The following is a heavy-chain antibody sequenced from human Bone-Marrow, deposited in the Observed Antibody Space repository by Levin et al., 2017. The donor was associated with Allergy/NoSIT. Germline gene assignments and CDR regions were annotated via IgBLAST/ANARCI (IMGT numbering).Heavy chain of an antibody. CDR2: ISGSGKTK. D-gene: IGHD3-10*01. Sequence: GGSLRLSCAGSGFTFSDNSMNWVRQAPGKGLEWVSYISGSGKTKYYADSVKGRFTITRDNANNSLYLQMNSLRVEDTAVYYCAREIPLVRGQDYWGQGTLVTVSS. J-gene: IGHJ4*02. CDR3: AREIPLVRGQDY. V-gene: IGHV3-48*01. CDR1: GFTFSDNS.